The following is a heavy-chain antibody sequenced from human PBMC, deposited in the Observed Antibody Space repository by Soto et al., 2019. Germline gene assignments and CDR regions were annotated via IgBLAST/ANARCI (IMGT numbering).Heavy chain of an antibody. V-gene: IGHV4-30-2*06. Sequence: ASETLSLTCTVSGGSITSGGYSWSWIRQSPGQGLEWIGYIYQSGSAFYNPSLKTRATILVDRSKNQLSLNLTSVTAADAAVYYCARAFYGVDLWGQGTTVTVSS. CDR3: ARAFYGVDL. CDR2: IYQSGSA. J-gene: IGHJ6*02. CDR1: GGSITSGGYS.